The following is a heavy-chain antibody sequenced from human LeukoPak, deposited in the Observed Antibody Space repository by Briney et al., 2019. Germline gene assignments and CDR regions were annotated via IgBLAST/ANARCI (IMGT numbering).Heavy chain of an antibody. CDR2: INHTGRT. J-gene: IGHJ4*02. Sequence: SETLSLTCTVSGGSISSDYWSWIRQPPGKGLEWIGEINHTGRTNYKPSLKSRVTISVDSSKNQFSLKLSSVTAADTAVYYCARVDYGDYSRHFDYWGQGTLATVSS. V-gene: IGHV4-34*01. CDR3: ARVDYGDYSRHFDY. D-gene: IGHD4-17*01. CDR1: GGSISSDY.